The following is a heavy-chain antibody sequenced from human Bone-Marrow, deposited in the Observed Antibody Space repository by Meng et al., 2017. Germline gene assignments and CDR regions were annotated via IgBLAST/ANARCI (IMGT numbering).Heavy chain of an antibody. CDR1: GFSFSSYW. V-gene: IGHV3-74*01. CDR2: INADARTT. CDR3: VKGRPYYDSSDSDYFHN. D-gene: IGHD3-22*01. J-gene: IGHJ4*02. Sequence: GESLKISCAASGFSFSSYWMHWVRQVPGKGLLWVSRINADARTTTYADSVQGRFTISRDNATHTLYLQMNSLRAEDTAVYFCVKGRPYYDSSDSDYFHNWGQGTLVTVSS.